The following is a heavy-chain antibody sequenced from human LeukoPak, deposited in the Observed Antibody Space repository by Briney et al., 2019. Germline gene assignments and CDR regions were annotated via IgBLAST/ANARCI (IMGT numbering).Heavy chain of an antibody. V-gene: IGHV4-30-2*05. D-gene: IGHD4-23*01. CDR1: GGSISSGGYY. CDR3: ARGRTDYGGQDY. Sequence: SETLSLTCTVSGGSISSGGYYWSWIRQPPGKGLEWIGYIYHSGSTYYNPSLKSRVTISVDTSKNHFSLKLSSVTAADTAVYYCARGRTDYGGQDYWGQGTLVTVSS. J-gene: IGHJ4*02. CDR2: IYHSGST.